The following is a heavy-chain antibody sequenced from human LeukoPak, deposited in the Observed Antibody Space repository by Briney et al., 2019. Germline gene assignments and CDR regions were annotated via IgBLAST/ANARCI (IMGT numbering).Heavy chain of an antibody. J-gene: IGHJ5*02. Sequence: PSETLSLTCAVYGGSFSDYYWSWNWIRQPPGKGLEWIGEINHSGSTNYNPSLKSRVTISVDTSKNQFSLKLSSVTAADTAVYYCAESYSLGWLDPWGQGTLVTDSS. V-gene: IGHV4-34*01. CDR2: INHSGST. CDR3: AESYSLGWLDP. D-gene: IGHD1-26*01. CDR1: GGSFSDYY.